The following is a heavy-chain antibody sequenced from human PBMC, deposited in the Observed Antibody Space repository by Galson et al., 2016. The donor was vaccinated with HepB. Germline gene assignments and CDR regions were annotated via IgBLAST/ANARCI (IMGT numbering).Heavy chain of an antibody. V-gene: IGHV3-30*18. CDR3: AKDGRIYCSSASCHDHFHY. CDR1: GFTFSSYG. J-gene: IGHJ4*02. CDR2: ISYDGSNK. Sequence: SLRLSCAASGFTFSSYGMHWVRQAPGKGLEWVAFISYDGSNKKYVDSVKGRFTISRDNSKKTRYLQMNSLRAEDTAVYYCAKDGRIYCSSASCHDHFHYWGQGTLVTVSS. D-gene: IGHD2-2*01.